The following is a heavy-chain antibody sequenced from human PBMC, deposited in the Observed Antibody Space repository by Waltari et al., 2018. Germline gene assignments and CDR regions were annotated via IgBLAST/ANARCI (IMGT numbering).Heavy chain of an antibody. J-gene: IGHJ6*02. CDR2: IIPIFGTA. CDR3: ARGDYDILTGYGINYYYYGMDV. CDR1: GGTFSSYA. Sequence: QVQLVQSGAEVKKPGSSVKVSCKASGGTFSSYAISWVRQAPGQGLEWMGGIIPIFGTANYAQKFQGRVTITADESTSTAYMELSSLRSEDTAVYYCARGDYDILTGYGINYYYYGMDVWGQGTTVTVSS. D-gene: IGHD3-9*01. V-gene: IGHV1-69*01.